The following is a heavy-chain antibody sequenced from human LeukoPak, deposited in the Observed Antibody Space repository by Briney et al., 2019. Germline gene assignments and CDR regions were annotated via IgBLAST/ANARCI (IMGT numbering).Heavy chain of an antibody. V-gene: IGHV4-59*08. J-gene: IGHJ2*01. CDR2: IYYSGST. CDR1: GGSISSYY. D-gene: IGHD3-22*01. Sequence: SSETLSLTCTVSGGSISSYYWSWIRQPPGKGLEWIGYIYYSGSTNYNPSLKSRVTISVDTSKNQFSLKLSSVTAADTAVYYCARVYYYDSSGYYYSYWYFDLWGRGTLVTVSS. CDR3: ARVYYYDSSGYYYSYWYFDL.